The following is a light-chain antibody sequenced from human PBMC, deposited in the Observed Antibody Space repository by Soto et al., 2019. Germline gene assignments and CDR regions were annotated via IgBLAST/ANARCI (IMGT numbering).Light chain of an antibody. CDR2: GAS. J-gene: IGKJ1*01. V-gene: IGKV1-5*01. CDR3: QQYSSSAT. Sequence: DIHMTQSPSTLSAPLGDGVTIACRASQNVSRWLAWYQQKPGKAPKLLIYGASSLEGGVPSRFSGSGSGTDFTLTISSLQPDDFATYYCQQYSSSATFGQGTKVDIK. CDR1: QNVSRW.